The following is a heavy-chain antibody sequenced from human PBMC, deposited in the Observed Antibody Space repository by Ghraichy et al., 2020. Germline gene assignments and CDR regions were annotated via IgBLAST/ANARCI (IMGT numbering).Heavy chain of an antibody. CDR3: VRTGVAVAGVDC. J-gene: IGHJ4*02. CDR2: ISSDSNGANT. Sequence: GESLNISCSASGFTFSSYDMYWVRQAPGKGLEYVSAISSDSNGANTYYADSMKGRFTISRDSSKNTLSLQMSSLRTDDTAVYYCVRTGVAVAGVDCWGQGTLVTVSS. D-gene: IGHD6-19*01. CDR1: GFTFSSYD. V-gene: IGHV3-64D*09.